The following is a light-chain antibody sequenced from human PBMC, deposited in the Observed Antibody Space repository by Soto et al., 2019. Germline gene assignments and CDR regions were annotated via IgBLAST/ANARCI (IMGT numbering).Light chain of an antibody. CDR3: QESYNTRYT. CDR2: GAS. V-gene: IGKV1-39*01. J-gene: IGKJ2*01. CDR1: QSISTY. Sequence: DIQMTQSPSSLSASVGDRVTITCRSSQSISTYIHWYQQKPGKAPELLIYGASILQTGVPSRFSRSGSGTDLTLAISGLQHEDFATYYCQESYNTRYTFGQGTKLEMK.